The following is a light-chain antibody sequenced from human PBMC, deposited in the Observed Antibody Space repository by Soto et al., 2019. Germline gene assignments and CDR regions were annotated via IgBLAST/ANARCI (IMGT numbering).Light chain of an antibody. Sequence: DIQMTQSPSSLSASVGDRVTITCRASQSISSYLNWYQQKPGKAPKLLIYAASSLQSGVPYRFSGRGSGTDFTLTISSLQPEDFATYYCQRSYSTPWTVGHGTKVEIK. CDR3: QRSYSTPWT. CDR2: AAS. J-gene: IGKJ1*01. V-gene: IGKV1-39*01. CDR1: QSISSY.